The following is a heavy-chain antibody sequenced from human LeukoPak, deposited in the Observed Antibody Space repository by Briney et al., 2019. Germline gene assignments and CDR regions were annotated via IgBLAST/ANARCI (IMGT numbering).Heavy chain of an antibody. CDR3: AAVIAAAAFIDY. D-gene: IGHD6-13*01. J-gene: IGHJ4*02. V-gene: IGHV1-2*02. CDR2: INPNSGGT. CDR1: GYTFTGYY. Sequence: ASVKVSCKASGYTFTGYYMHWVRQAPGQGLEWMGWINPNSGGTNYAQKFQGRVTMTRDTSISTAYMELSRLRSDDTAVYYCAAVIAAAAFIDYWGQGTLVTVSS.